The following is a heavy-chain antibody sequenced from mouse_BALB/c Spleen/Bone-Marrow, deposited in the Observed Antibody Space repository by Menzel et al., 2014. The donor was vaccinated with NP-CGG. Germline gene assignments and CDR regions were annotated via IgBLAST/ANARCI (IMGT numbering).Heavy chain of an antibody. D-gene: IGHD1-1*02. CDR1: GFNIKDTY. V-gene: IGHV14-3*02. J-gene: IGHJ2*01. CDR2: IDPANGNT. CDR3: ARVRLLWIRGLDY. Sequence: VQLQQSGAELVKPGASVKLSCTASGFNIKDTYMHWVKQRPEQGLEWIGRIDPANGNTKYDPKFQGKATITADTSSNTAYLQLSSLTSEDTAVYYCARVRLLWIRGLDYWGQGTTLTVSS.